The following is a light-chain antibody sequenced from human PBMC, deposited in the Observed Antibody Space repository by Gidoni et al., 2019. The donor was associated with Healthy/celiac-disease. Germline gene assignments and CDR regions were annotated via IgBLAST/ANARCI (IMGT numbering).Light chain of an antibody. J-gene: IGKJ1*01. CDR2: WAS. CDR1: QSVLYSTNNKNY. Sequence: DIAMTQSPDSLAVSLGERATINCKSSQSVLYSTNNKNYLAWYQQTPGQPPKLLIYWASTRESGVPYRFSGSGSGTVFTLTISSLQAEDVAVYYCQQYYSTPPAFGQGTKVEIK. CDR3: QQYYSTPPA. V-gene: IGKV4-1*01.